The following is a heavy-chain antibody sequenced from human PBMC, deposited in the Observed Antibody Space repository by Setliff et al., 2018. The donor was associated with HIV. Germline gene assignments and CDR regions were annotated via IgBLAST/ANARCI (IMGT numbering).Heavy chain of an antibody. V-gene: IGHV1-69*10. CDR1: GGTFSSYA. J-gene: IGHJ5*02. D-gene: IGHD3-16*01. CDR2: IIPIIGIT. CDR3: AKDRGRGNWLDP. Sequence: SVKVSCKASGGTFSSYAISWVRQAPGQGLEWMGGIIPIIGITNRAQKFQGRVTITADKSTNTAYMELSSLRSEDTAVYYCAKDRGRGNWLDPWGQGTLVTVSS.